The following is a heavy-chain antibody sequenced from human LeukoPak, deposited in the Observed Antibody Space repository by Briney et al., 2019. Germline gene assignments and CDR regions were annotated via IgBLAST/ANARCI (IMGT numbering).Heavy chain of an antibody. Sequence: GSLRLSCAASGFTFSSYGMHWVRQAPGKGLEWVAFIRYDGSNKYYADSVKGRFTISRDNSKNTLYLQMNSLRAEDTAVYYCAKDRVLVVYAIYFDYWGQGTLVTVSS. V-gene: IGHV3-30*02. D-gene: IGHD2-8*02. CDR1: GFTFSSYG. CDR3: AKDRVLVVYAIYFDY. CDR2: IRYDGSNK. J-gene: IGHJ4*02.